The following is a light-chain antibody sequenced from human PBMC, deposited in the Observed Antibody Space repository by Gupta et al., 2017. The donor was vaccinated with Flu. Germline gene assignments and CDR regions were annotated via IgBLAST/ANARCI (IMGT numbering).Light chain of an antibody. Sequence: QSMLTQPPSVSEASGTKVTMACSGSSSNFGENYISWYQQFPGTAPRLLIFEDHKPPSGIPDRFAGSKSGTSATLVIAGLQTGDEADYYCGTWDSSLNTGAMFGTGTKVTVL. CDR1: SSNFGENY. CDR3: GTWDSSLNTGAM. J-gene: IGLJ1*01. V-gene: IGLV1-51*02. CDR2: EDH.